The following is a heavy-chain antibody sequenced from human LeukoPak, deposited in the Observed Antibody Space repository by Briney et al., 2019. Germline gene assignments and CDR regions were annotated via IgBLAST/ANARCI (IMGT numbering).Heavy chain of an antibody. CDR2: INPNSGGT. D-gene: IGHD3-22*01. V-gene: IGHV1-2*02. CDR3: ARDYGGYYYYFDY. J-gene: IGHJ4*02. Sequence: GASVKVSCKASGYTFTGYYMHWVRQAPGQGLEWMGWINPNSGGTNYAQKFQGRVTMTRDTSISTAYMELSRLRSDDTAVYYCARDYGGYYYYFDYRGQGTLVTVSS. CDR1: GYTFTGYY.